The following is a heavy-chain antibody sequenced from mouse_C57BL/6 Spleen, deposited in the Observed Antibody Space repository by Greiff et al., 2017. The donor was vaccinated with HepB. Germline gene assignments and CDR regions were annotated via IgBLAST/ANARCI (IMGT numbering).Heavy chain of an antibody. CDR2: IHPNSGST. CDR3: ARWHYYGSTDWYFDV. V-gene: IGHV1-64*01. Sequence: VQLQQPGAELVKPGASVKLSCKASGYTFTSYWMHWVKQRPGQGLEWIGMIHPNSGSTNYNEKFKSKATLTVDKSSSTAYMQLSSLTSEDSAVYYCARWHYYGSTDWYFDVWGTGTTVTVSS. J-gene: IGHJ1*03. D-gene: IGHD1-1*01. CDR1: GYTFTSYW.